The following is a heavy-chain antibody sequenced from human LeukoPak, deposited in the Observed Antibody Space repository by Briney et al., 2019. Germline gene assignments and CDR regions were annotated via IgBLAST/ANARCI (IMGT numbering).Heavy chain of an antibody. D-gene: IGHD2-2*01. J-gene: IGHJ4*02. Sequence: AXVKVXCKVSGYTLTELSMHWVRQAPGKGLEWMGGFDPEDGETIYAQKFQDRVTMTEDTSTDTAYMELSSLRSEDTAVYYCATCGGVKRSTSCYLDYWGQGTLVTVSS. V-gene: IGHV1-24*01. CDR3: ATCGGVKRSTSCYLDY. CDR2: FDPEDGET. CDR1: GYTLTELS.